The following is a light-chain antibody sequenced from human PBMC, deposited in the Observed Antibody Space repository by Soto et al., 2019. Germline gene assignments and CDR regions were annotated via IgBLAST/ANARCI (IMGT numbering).Light chain of an antibody. CDR1: QGVTTN. CDR2: DVS. V-gene: IGKV3-15*01. J-gene: IGKJ5*01. Sequence: EIVMTQSPDTLSVSPGERATLTCRAGQGVTTNFAWYQPKSGQYPRILIYDVSIRATGVPARFSATGSETDFNLTISGLQPGDSAVYFCQQYNNWTFSFGQGTRLEIK. CDR3: QQYNNWTFS.